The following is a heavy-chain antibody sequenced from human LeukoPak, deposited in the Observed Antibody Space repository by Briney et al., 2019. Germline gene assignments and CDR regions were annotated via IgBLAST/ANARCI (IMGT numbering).Heavy chain of an antibody. D-gene: IGHD2-8*01. J-gene: IGHJ5*02. Sequence: PSETLSLTCAVYGGSFSGYCWSWIRQPPGKGLEWIGEINHSGSTNYNPSLKSRVTISVDTSKNQFSLKLSSVTAADTAVYYCARENYCTNGVCWAFDPWGQGTLVTVSS. V-gene: IGHV4-34*01. CDR3: ARENYCTNGVCWAFDP. CDR1: GGSFSGYC. CDR2: INHSGST.